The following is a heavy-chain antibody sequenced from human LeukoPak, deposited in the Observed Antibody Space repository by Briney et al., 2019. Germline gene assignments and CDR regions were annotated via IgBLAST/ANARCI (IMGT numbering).Heavy chain of an antibody. CDR3: ARDTARITMTDPSGGAFDI. Sequence: GGSLRLSCAASGFTFSSYSMNWVRQAPGKGLEWVSSISSSSSYIYYADSVKGRFTISRDNAKNSLYLQMNSLRAEDTAVYYCARDTARITMTDPSGGAFDIWGQGTMVTVSS. J-gene: IGHJ3*02. CDR2: ISSSSSYI. D-gene: IGHD3-22*01. V-gene: IGHV3-21*01. CDR1: GFTFSSYS.